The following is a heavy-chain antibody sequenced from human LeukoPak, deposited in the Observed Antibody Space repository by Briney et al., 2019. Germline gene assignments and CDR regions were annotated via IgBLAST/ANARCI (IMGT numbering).Heavy chain of an antibody. J-gene: IGHJ6*04. CDR3: ATLGYCSSTSCIYNYYYYGMDV. V-gene: IGHV3-23*01. CDR2: ISGSGGST. Sequence: GGSLRLSCAASGFTFSSYAMSWVRQAPGKVLEWVSAISGSGGSTYYADSVKGRFTISRDNSKNTLYLQMNSLRAEDTAVYYCATLGYCSSTSCIYNYYYYGMDVWGKGTTVTVSS. CDR1: GFTFSSYA. D-gene: IGHD2-2*01.